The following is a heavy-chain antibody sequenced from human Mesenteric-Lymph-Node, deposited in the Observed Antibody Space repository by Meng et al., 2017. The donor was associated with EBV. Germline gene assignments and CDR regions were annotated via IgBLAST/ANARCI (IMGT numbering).Heavy chain of an antibody. CDR3: ARGHFPETGANYFDY. CDR1: GGSVSSRNW. V-gene: IGHV4-4*02. J-gene: IGHJ4*02. D-gene: IGHD1-14*01. CDR2: IYQSGST. Sequence: QVQLQESGPGLVKPSGTRSLTCAVSGGSVSSRNWWSWVRQSPGKGLEWIGEIYQSGSTNYNPSLESRVTISVDKSQNQLSLKLTSVTAADTAVYYCARGHFPETGANYFDYWGQGTLVTVSS.